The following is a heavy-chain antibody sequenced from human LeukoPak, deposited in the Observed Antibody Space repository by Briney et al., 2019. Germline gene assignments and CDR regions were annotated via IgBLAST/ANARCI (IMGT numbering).Heavy chain of an antibody. CDR3: ARPKRPLGYCSSTSCYYYGMDV. Sequence: ASVKVSCKASGYTFTSYGISWVRQAPGQGLEWMGWISAYNGNTNYAQKLQGRVTKTPDTSTNTAYMELRSLKSDDTAVYYCARPKRPLGYCSSTSCYYYGMDVWGQGTTVTVSS. CDR1: GYTFTSYG. V-gene: IGHV1-18*01. D-gene: IGHD2-2*01. J-gene: IGHJ6*02. CDR2: ISAYNGNT.